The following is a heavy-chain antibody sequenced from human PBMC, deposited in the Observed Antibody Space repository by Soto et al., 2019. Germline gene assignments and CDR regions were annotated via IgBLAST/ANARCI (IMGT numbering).Heavy chain of an antibody. Sequence: GGSLRLSCAASGFTFSIYAVAWIRQTPGKGLEWVSVIGAGSDGIQYVDSVKGRFSISRDNSKNTLYLHMYSLRAEDTAIYYCAKYSTSGPSRFFDLWGQGTLVTVS. J-gene: IGHJ4*02. CDR1: GFTFSIYA. CDR3: AKYSTSGPSRFFDL. V-gene: IGHV3-23*01. D-gene: IGHD5-12*01. CDR2: IGAGSDGI.